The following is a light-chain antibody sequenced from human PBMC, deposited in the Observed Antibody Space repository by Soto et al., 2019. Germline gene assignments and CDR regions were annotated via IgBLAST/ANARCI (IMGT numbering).Light chain of an antibody. CDR3: SSYTTSSTLV. CDR2: EVS. CDR1: NSDIGTHNS. Sequence: QSALTQPASVSGSPGQSISISCTGTNSDIGTHNSVSWYQHHPGRAPKLMIYEVSNRPSGVSHRFSGSKSGNTASLTISGLQPEDEADYYCSSYTTSSTLVFGTGTKVTVL. J-gene: IGLJ1*01. V-gene: IGLV2-14*01.